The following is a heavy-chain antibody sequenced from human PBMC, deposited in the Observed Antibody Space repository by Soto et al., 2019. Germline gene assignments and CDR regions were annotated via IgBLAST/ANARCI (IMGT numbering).Heavy chain of an antibody. CDR2: IGDRGTTT. J-gene: IGHJ6*02. V-gene: IGHV3-23*01. D-gene: IGHD4-17*01. CDR3: AKDRLGDYYYYGMDV. CDR1: GFTFSRYA. Sequence: EVQLLQSGGGLVQPGGSLRLSCVGSGFTFSRYAMIWVRQTPGKGLEWVSGIGDRGTTTYYADSVKGRFTTSRDNSGNTLFLQMNSLRAEDTAVYYCAKDRLGDYYYYGMDVWGQGTTVTVS.